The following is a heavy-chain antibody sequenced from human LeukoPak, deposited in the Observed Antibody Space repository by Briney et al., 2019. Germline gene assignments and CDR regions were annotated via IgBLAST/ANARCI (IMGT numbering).Heavy chain of an antibody. J-gene: IGHJ4*02. D-gene: IGHD1-14*01. Sequence: GGSLRLSCAASGFSFEAYGMYWVRQAPGRGLEWVSGISGSGGSTYYADSVKGRFTISRDNSKNTLYLQMNSLRAEDTAVYYCAKPDEAAASDLFDYWGQGTLVTVSS. CDR1: GFSFEAYG. V-gene: IGHV3-23*01. CDR2: ISGSGGST. CDR3: AKPDEAAASDLFDY.